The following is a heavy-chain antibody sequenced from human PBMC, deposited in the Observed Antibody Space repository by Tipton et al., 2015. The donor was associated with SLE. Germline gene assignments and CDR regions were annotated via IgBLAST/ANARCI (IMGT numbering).Heavy chain of an antibody. Sequence: LSLTCAVYSGSFSGYYWSWIRQAPGKGLEWVSYISSSSSTIYYADSVKGRFTISRDNAKNSLYLQMNSLRAEDTAVYYCARVVDGALFDYWGQGTLVTVSS. CDR2: ISSSSSTI. V-gene: IGHV3-11*04. D-gene: IGHD2-21*01. J-gene: IGHJ4*02. CDR1: SGSFSGYY. CDR3: ARVVDGALFDY.